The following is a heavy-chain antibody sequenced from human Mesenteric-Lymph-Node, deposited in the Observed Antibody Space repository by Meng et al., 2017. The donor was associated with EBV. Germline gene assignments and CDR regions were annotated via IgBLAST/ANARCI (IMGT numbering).Heavy chain of an antibody. CDR1: GYTFSSNS. CDR3: ARENNPSSGSYYLD. CDR2: IVVGRGNT. J-gene: IGHJ4*02. V-gene: IGHV1-3*01. Sequence: QVHLVQSGAEVKKPVASVTVSCKASGYTFSSNSIHWVRQAPGQGLEWMGWIVVGRGNTDYSQKFQGRVTITRDISASTVYMELSSLRSEDTAMYYCARENNPSSGSYYLDWGQGTLVTVSS. D-gene: IGHD3-10*01.